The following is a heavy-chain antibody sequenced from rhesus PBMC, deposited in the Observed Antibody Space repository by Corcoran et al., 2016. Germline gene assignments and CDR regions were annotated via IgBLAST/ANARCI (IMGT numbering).Heavy chain of an antibody. Sequence: QVTLKESGPALVKPTQTLPLTGSFSGFSLRSRSMGVGWIRQPPGKTLEWLAHIYWDDNKRYSTSLKTRLTISKDTSKNQVVLTMTNMDPVDTATYYCARRYGDYVRYFDYWGQGVLVTVSS. CDR2: IYWDDNK. D-gene: IGHD4-35*01. CDR3: ARRYGDYVRYFDY. V-gene: IGHV2-1*01. CDR1: GFSLRSRSMG. J-gene: IGHJ4*01.